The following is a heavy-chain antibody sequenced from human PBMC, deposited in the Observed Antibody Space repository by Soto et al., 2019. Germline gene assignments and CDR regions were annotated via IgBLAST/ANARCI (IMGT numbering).Heavy chain of an antibody. J-gene: IGHJ4*01. V-gene: IGHV4-30-4*01. D-gene: IGHD4-17*01. CDR1: GGCISSGDYY. Sequence: SETLSLTGTVCGGCISSGDYYWSWIRQPPGKGLEWLGEIFYSGSTKYNPSLNSRVTISADQSKNNLSLRLSSVTAADTAVYYCVHHGGDPYYHDLWGQGILVTVS. CDR3: VHHGGDPYYHDL. CDR2: IFYSGST.